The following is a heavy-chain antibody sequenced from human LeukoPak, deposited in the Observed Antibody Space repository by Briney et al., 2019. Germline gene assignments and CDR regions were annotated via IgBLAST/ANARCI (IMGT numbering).Heavy chain of an antibody. J-gene: IGHJ3*02. D-gene: IGHD3-3*01. CDR1: GGSISSGGYY. CDR2: IYYSGST. V-gene: IGHV4-31*03. CDR3: ARAYDFWSGYYTGSFDI. Sequence: SETLSLTCTVSGGSISSGGYYWSWIRQHPGKGLEWIVYIYYSGSTYYNPSLKSRFSISVDTSKNQFSMKLSSVTAADTAVYYCARAYDFWSGYYTGSFDIWGQGTMVTVSS.